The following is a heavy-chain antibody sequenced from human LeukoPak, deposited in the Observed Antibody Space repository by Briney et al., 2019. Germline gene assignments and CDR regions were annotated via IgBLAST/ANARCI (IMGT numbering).Heavy chain of an antibody. CDR1: GFTFSSYS. Sequence: EGSLRLSCAASGFTFSSYSMNWVRQAPGKGLEWVSSISSSSGYIYYADSVKGRFTISRDNAKNSLYLQMNSLRAEDTAVYYCARGDILTGYSWPHFDYWGQGTLVTVSS. J-gene: IGHJ4*02. V-gene: IGHV3-21*01. CDR3: ARGDILTGYSWPHFDY. CDR2: ISSSSGYI. D-gene: IGHD3-9*01.